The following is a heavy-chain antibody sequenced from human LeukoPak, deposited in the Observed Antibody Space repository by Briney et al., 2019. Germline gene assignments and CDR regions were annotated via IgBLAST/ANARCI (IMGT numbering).Heavy chain of an antibody. D-gene: IGHD6-19*01. CDR3: ARTPAVAGTSYYFDN. Sequence: SETLSLTCAVFGGSFDGYFWNWIRQPPGKGLEWIGYIYSGSTNYNPSLKSRVTISVDTSKNQFSLKLSSVTAADTALYYCARTPAVAGTSYYFDNWGQGTLVTVSS. V-gene: IGHV4-59*08. J-gene: IGHJ4*02. CDR1: GGSFDGYF. CDR2: IYSGST.